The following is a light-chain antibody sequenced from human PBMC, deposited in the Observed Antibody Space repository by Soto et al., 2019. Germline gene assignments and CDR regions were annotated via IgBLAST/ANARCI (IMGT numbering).Light chain of an antibody. V-gene: IGKV3-20*01. CDR1: ESVISDY. CDR3: QQYVTPPFT. J-gene: IGKJ2*01. Sequence: EIVLTQSPGTLSLSPGEGATLSCKASESVISDYLAWYQRKPGQAPRLLIYGASNRPTGISDRFSGSGSGTDFTLTITRLEPEDFVVYYCQQYVTPPFTFGQGTKLEIK. CDR2: GAS.